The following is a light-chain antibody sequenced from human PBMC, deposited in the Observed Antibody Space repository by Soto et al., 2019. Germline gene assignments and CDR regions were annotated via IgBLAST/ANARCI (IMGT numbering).Light chain of an antibody. CDR2: EFS. Sequence: QSALTQPASVSGSPGQSITISCTGTSSDVGGYNYVSWYQQHPGTAPKLMIYEFSNRPSGVSNRFSGSKSGNTASLTISGLQAADEADYYCSSYTGSSTSYVFGTGTKVTVL. V-gene: IGLV2-14*01. J-gene: IGLJ1*01. CDR1: SSDVGGYNY. CDR3: SSYTGSSTSYV.